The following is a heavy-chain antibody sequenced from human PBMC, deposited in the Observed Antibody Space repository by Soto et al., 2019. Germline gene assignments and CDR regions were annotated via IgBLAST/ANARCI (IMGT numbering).Heavy chain of an antibody. D-gene: IGHD6-19*01. J-gene: IGHJ6*02. CDR3: VRDGSSGWYYYGMDV. V-gene: IGHV4-4*07. CDR2: IYMNGST. Sequence: SETLSLTCTVSGGPISSYYWSWIRQPAGKGLEWIGRIYMNGSTNYNPSLKSRVTVSVDTSKSQSSLMLNSVTAADTAVYYCVRDGSSGWYYYGMDVWGQGTPVTVSS. CDR1: GGPISSYY.